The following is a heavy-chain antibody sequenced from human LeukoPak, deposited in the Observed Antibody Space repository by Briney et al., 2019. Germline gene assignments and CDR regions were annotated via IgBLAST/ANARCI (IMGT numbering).Heavy chain of an antibody. V-gene: IGHV3-23*01. Sequence: GGSLRLSCAASGFTFSSYAMSWVRQAPGKGLEWVSAISGSGGSTYYADSVKGRFTISRDNAKNSLYLQMNSLRAEDTAVYYCARVQHGGNSDYFDYWGQGTLVTVSS. CDR2: ISGSGGST. D-gene: IGHD2-21*02. CDR3: ARVQHGGNSDYFDY. J-gene: IGHJ4*02. CDR1: GFTFSSYA.